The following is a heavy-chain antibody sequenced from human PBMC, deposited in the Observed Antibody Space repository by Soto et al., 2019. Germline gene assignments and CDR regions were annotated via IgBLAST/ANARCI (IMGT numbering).Heavy chain of an antibody. V-gene: IGHV1-46*01. CDR3: ARWGPLTTRKRTRDEPKLDY. J-gene: IGHJ4*02. CDR1: GYTFTSYG. Sequence: ASVKVSCKASGYTFTSYGISWVRQAPGQGLEWMGIINPSGGSTSYAQKFQGRVTMTRDTSTSTVYMELSSLRSEDTAVYYCARWGPLTTRKRTRDEPKLDYWGQGTLVTVSS. D-gene: IGHD3-22*01. CDR2: INPSGGST.